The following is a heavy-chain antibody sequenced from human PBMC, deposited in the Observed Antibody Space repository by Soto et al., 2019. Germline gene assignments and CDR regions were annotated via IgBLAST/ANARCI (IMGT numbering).Heavy chain of an antibody. CDR2: IYTSGST. CDR3: ARDGGYCSSTSCLYYYYGMDV. J-gene: IGHJ6*02. V-gene: IGHV4-4*07. D-gene: IGHD2-2*01. Sequence: SETLSLTCTVSGGSISSYYWSWIRQPAGKGLEWIGRIYTSGSTNYNPSLKSRVTMSVDTSKNQFSLKLSSVTAADTAVYYCARDGGYCSSTSCLYYYYGMDVWGQGTTVTVLL. CDR1: GGSISSYY.